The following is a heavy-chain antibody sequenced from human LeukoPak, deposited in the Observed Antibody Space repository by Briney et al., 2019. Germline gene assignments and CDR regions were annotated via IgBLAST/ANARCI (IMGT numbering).Heavy chain of an antibody. CDR1: AFTFDNYA. CDR3: ARDINSYGSGSSYNPWGPFDS. Sequence: GRSLRLSCAAYAFTFDNYAMHWVRHAPGKGLEWVSGTPWNSGNTGLADSVKGRFTSSRDNAENSIYLQMNSLTPEDTAFYFCARDINSYGSGSSYNPWGPFDSWGQGTLVTVSS. V-gene: IGHV3-9*01. CDR2: TPWNSGNT. D-gene: IGHD3-10*01. J-gene: IGHJ4*02.